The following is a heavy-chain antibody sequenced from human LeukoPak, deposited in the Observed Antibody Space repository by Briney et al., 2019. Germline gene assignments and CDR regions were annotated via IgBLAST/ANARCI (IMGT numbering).Heavy chain of an antibody. Sequence: ASVKVSCKASGYTFTGHYMHWVRQAPGQGLEWMGRINPNSGGTNYAQKFQGRVTMTRDTSISTAYMELSRLRSDDTAVYYCARGHTAMVDFDYWGQGTLVTVSS. CDR1: GYTFTGHY. J-gene: IGHJ4*02. CDR3: ARGHTAMVDFDY. D-gene: IGHD5-18*01. CDR2: INPNSGGT. V-gene: IGHV1-2*06.